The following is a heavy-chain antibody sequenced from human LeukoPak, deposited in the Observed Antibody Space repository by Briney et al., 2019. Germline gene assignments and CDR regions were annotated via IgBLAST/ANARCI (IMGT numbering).Heavy chain of an antibody. CDR2: IYYSGST. V-gene: IGHV4-39*01. D-gene: IGHD2-2*01. CDR1: GGSISSSRYY. J-gene: IGHJ3*02. Sequence: PSETLSLTCTVSGGSISSSRYYWAWIRQPPGKGLEWIGSIYYSGSTHYNPSQKSRVTISVDTSKNQFFLRLSPGTAADTAVYYCARNCSRTSCSGTFDIWGRGTMVTVSS. CDR3: ARNCSRTSCSGTFDI.